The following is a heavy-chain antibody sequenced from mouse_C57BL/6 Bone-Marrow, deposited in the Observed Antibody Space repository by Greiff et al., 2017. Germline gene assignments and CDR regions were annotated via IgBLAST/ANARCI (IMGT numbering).Heavy chain of an antibody. V-gene: IGHV1-47*01. CDR3: ARSSTFFYYFDY. CDR1: GYTFTTSP. J-gene: IGHJ2*01. CDR2: FHPYNDDT. Sequence: VQLQQSGAELVKAGVGVPLSCPASGYTFTTSPIEWMKQNHGKSLEWIGNFHPYNDDTKYNEKFKGKATLTVEKSSNTVYLELSRFTSDDSAVYYCARSSTFFYYFDYWGQGTTLTVSS. D-gene: IGHD5-1*01.